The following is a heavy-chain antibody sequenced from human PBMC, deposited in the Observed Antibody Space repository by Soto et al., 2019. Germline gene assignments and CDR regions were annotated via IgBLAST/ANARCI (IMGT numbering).Heavy chain of an antibody. CDR1: GFTFRNYA. Sequence: VGSLRLSCAASGFTFRNYAIHWVRQAPGKGLEWVAVISRDGSHKYYLDSVKGRFTISRDNSKDTVNLLMNSLRDDDSAMYYCARSRNSAVADSFDFWGQGTLVTVSS. J-gene: IGHJ4*02. D-gene: IGHD1-26*01. V-gene: IGHV3-30*04. CDR3: ARSRNSAVADSFDF. CDR2: ISRDGSHK.